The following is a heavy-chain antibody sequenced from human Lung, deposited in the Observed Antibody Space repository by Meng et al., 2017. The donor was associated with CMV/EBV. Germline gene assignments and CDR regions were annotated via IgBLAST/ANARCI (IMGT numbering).Heavy chain of an antibody. CDR3: AKDWGGDCLFAGEN. Sequence: ASGFTFRRCLLPWVRQLPGRGLYWVASISYEGRNKNCADTVRGGFTISRGNSRNTLYLQMNSLRAEDTAVYFGAKDWGGDCLFAGENWGQGTMVTVSS. CDR2: ISYEGRNK. J-gene: IGHJ3*01. CDR1: GFTFRRCL. V-gene: IGHV3-30*04. D-gene: IGHD2-21*02.